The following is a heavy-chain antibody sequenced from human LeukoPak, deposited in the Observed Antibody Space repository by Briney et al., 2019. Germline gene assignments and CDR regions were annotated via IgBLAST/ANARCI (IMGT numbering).Heavy chain of an antibody. CDR2: IKQDGSEK. Sequence: ETLSLTCAVYGGSFSGYYWSWVRQAPGKGLEWVANIKQDGSEKYYVGSVKGRFTISRDNAKNSLYLQMNSLRAEDTAVYYCARFRLWFGELFDYWGQGTLVTVSS. J-gene: IGHJ4*02. D-gene: IGHD3-10*01. CDR3: ARFRLWFGELFDY. CDR1: GGSFSGYY. V-gene: IGHV3-7*01.